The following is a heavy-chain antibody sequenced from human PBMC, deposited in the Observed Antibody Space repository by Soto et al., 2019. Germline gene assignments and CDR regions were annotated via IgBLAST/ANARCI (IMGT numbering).Heavy chain of an antibody. CDR1: GGSVNSGGYS. D-gene: IGHD2-8*01. CDR2: ISPSGSP. CDR3: ARGVLA. J-gene: IGHJ5*02. V-gene: IGHV4-30-2*01. Sequence: SETLSLTCSVSGGSVNSGGYSWSWIRQPPGKGLEWIGFISPSGSPAYNPSLRSRVTISVDRSNNQISLELSSVTAADTAVYYCARGVLAWGQGTLVTVSX.